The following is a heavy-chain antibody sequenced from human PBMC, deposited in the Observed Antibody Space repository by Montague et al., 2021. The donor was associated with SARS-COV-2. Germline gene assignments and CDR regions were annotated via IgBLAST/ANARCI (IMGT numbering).Heavy chain of an antibody. CDR3: VRGKAGGLRNVFDN. V-gene: IGHV4-39*01. CDR2: IYYSGTT. CDR1: GGSISSTSYY. Sequence: SETLSLTCTVSGGSISSTSYYWGWVRQPPGKGLEWIGRIYYSGTTYYNPSLQSRLTMSIDTSTNQLSLRLTSVTAADTAVFFCVRGKAGGLRNVFDNWGHGTPVTVSS. J-gene: IGHJ3*02.